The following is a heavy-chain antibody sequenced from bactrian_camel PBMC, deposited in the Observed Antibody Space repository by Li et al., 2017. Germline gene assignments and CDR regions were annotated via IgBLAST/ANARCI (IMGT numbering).Heavy chain of an antibody. V-gene: IGHV3S26*01. CDR1: GYTDKAYC. CDR2: IESDGST. CDR3: TRGRFYLEV. J-gene: IGHJ2*01. Sequence: QVQLVESGGDLVQPGGSLRLSCAASGYTDKAYCMAWFRQAPGKEREGVAAIESDGSTSYADSVKGRFTISRDNAKKTLYLQLNSLKTEDTAMYYCTRGRFYLEVWGQGTQVTVS.